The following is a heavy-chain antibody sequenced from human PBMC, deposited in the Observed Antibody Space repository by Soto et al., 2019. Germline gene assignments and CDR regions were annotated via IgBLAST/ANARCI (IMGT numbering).Heavy chain of an antibody. V-gene: IGHV4-61*01. D-gene: IGHD6-19*01. CDR3: ARTVAGWFDP. CDR1: GRSVSSGSYY. CDR2: IYYSGST. J-gene: IGHJ5*02. Sequence: LSLTCTVSGRSVSSGSYYWSWIRQPPGKGLEWIGYIYYSGSTNYNPSLKSRVTISVDTSKNQFSLKLSSVTAADTAVYYCARTVAGWFDPWGQGTLVTVSS.